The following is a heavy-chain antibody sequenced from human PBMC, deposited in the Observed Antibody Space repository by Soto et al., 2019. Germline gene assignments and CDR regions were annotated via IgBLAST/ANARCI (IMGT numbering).Heavy chain of an antibody. CDR2: ISSSSGTI. CDR3: ARDDSSGYYLEAFEF. J-gene: IGHJ4*02. CDR1: GFTFSTYT. V-gene: IGHV3-48*01. Sequence: GWSLRLSCAASGFTFSTYTMNLARQAPGKGLEWVSYISSSSGTIYYADSVKGRFTISRDNAKNSLYLQMNSLRVEDTAVYYCARDDSSGYYLEAFEFWGKGTLVTVS. D-gene: IGHD3-22*01.